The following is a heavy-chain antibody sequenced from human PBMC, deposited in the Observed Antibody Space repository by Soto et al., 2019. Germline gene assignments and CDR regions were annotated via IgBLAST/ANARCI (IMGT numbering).Heavy chain of an antibody. Sequence: QVQLQESGPGLVKPSQTLSLTCTVSGGSISSGGYYWSRIRQHPGKGLEWIGYIYYSGSTYYNPSLKSRATISVDTSKNQFSLKLSSVTAADTAVYYCARGRLLWFGELISGAFYIWGQGTMVTVSS. V-gene: IGHV4-31*03. D-gene: IGHD3-10*01. J-gene: IGHJ3*02. CDR2: IYYSGST. CDR1: GGSISSGGYY. CDR3: ARGRLLWFGELISGAFYI.